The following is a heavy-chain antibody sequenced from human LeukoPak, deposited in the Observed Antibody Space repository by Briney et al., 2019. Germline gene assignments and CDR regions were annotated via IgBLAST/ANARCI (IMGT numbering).Heavy chain of an antibody. CDR3: ARCGRGTILWGYYYYMDV. CDR1: GGTFSSYA. V-gene: IGHV1-69*13. D-gene: IGHD3-3*01. Sequence: SVKVSCKASGGTFSSYAISWVRQAPGQGLEWMGGIIPIFGTANYAQKFQGRVTITADESTSTAYMELSSLRSEDTAVYYCARCGRGTILWGYYYYMDVWGKGTTVTVSS. J-gene: IGHJ6*03. CDR2: IIPIFGTA.